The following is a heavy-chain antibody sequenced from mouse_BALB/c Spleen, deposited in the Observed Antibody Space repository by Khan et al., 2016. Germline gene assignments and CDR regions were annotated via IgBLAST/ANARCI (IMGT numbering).Heavy chain of an antibody. CDR1: GYTFTDYW. Sequence: QVQLQQPGAELVMPGASVKMSCKASGYTFTDYWMHWVKLRPGQGLEWIGAIDTSDTYTSYNQKFQGKATLTVDASSSTAYMHLSSLTSEDSAVDYCANDGRSYAWDYWGQGTSVTVSS. J-gene: IGHJ4*01. CDR3: ANDGRSYAWDY. V-gene: IGHV1-69*01. CDR2: IDTSDTYT. D-gene: IGHD1-1*01.